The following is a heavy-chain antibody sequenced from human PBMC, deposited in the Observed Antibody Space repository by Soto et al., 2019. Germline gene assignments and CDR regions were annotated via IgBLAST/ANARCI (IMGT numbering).Heavy chain of an antibody. D-gene: IGHD7-27*01. CDR2: VFHTGNT. CDR1: GDSMTRSVW. CDR3: ARKAWVRFDY. Sequence: QVQMQESGPGLVKPSGTLSLTCTVSGDSMTRSVWWTWVRQPPGKGLEWIGEVFHTGNTNYNPSLKSLVTMSVDKSTNEFSLKVTSVTAADTAIYYCARKAWVRFDYWGQGALVTVSS. V-gene: IGHV4-4*02. J-gene: IGHJ4*02.